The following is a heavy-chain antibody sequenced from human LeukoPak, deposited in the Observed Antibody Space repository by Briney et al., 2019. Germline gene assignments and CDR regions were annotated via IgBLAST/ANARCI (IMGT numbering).Heavy chain of an antibody. J-gene: IGHJ2*01. CDR3: ARGVMAYWYFDL. D-gene: IGHD3-16*01. CDR1: ELNVSRNY. CDR2: IYSSGTT. Sequence: GGSLRLSCAASELNVSRNYMNWVRQAPGKGLEWVSVIYSSGTTFYADSVKGRFTVSRDNSQNTVYLQMNTLRAEDTAVYSCARGVMAYWYFDLWGRGTLVTGFS. V-gene: IGHV3-66*01.